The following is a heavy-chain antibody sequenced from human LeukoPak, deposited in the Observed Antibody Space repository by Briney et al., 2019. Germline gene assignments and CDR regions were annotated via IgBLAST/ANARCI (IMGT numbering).Heavy chain of an antibody. Sequence: SQTLSLTCAISGDSVSSNSAAWNWIRRSPSRGLEWLGRTYYRSKWYNDYAVSVKSRITINPDTSKNQFSLQLNSVTPEDTAVYYCARDALSSGWSEGQLYYYYGMDVWGQGTTVTVSS. D-gene: IGHD6-19*01. CDR3: ARDALSSGWSEGQLYYYYGMDV. V-gene: IGHV6-1*01. CDR1: GDSVSSNSAA. J-gene: IGHJ6*02. CDR2: TYYRSKWYN.